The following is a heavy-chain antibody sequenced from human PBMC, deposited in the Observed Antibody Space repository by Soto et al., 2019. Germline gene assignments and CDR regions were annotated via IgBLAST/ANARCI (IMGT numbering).Heavy chain of an antibody. CDR1: GGTFSSYT. CDR2: IIPILGIA. Sequence: QVQLVQSGAEVKKPGSSVKVSCKASGGTFSSYTISWVRQAPGQGLEWMGRIIPILGIANYAQKFQGRVTITAHKSTSTAYMELSSLRSEDTVVYYGARGGVSLSVDGMDVWGQGTTVTVSS. CDR3: ARGGVSLSVDGMDV. J-gene: IGHJ6*02. V-gene: IGHV1-69*02. D-gene: IGHD6-13*01.